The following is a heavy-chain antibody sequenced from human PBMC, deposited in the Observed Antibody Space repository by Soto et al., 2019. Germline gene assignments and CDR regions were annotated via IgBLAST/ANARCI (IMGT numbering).Heavy chain of an antibody. D-gene: IGHD4-17*01. CDR3: ARSFVTVTSLDY. CDR2: INAGNGNT. J-gene: IGHJ4*02. CDR1: GYTFTSYA. Sequence: QVQLVQSGAEEKKPGASVKVSCKASGYTFTSYAMHWVRQAPGQRLEWMGWINAGNGNTKYSQKFQGRVTITRDTSSSTAYMELSSLRSDVTTSYYRARSFVTVTSLDYWGQGTLVTVSS. V-gene: IGHV1-3*05.